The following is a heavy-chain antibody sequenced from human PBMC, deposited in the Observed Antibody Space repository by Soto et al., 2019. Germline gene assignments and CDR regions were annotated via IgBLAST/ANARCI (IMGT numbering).Heavy chain of an antibody. CDR1: GYTFTSYG. J-gene: IGHJ6*02. D-gene: IGHD3-16*01. V-gene: IGHV1-18*04. CDR3: ARDIPYMITFGGVILMVYYYYGMEA. CDR2: ISAYNGNT. Sequence: ASVNVSCKASGYTFTSYGISWVRQAPGQGLEWMGWISAYNGNTNYAQKLQGRVTMTTDTSTSTAYMELRSLRSDDTAVYYCARDIPYMITFGGVILMVYYYYGMEAWGQETPFITSS.